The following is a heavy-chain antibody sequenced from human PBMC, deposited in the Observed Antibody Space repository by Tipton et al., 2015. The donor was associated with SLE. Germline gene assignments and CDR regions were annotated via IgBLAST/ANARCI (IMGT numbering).Heavy chain of an antibody. V-gene: IGHV4-34*01. CDR2: INHSGST. D-gene: IGHD3-10*01. J-gene: IGHJ4*02. CDR1: GGSFSGYY. CDR3: AREEGRGPFDY. Sequence: LRLSCAVYGGSFSGYYWSWIRQPPGKGLEWIGEINHSGSTNHNPSLKSRVTISVDTSKNQFSLKLSSVTAADTAVYYCAREEGRGPFDYWGQGTLVTVSS.